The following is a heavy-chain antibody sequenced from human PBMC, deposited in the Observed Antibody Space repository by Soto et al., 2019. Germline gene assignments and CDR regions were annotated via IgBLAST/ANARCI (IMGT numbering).Heavy chain of an antibody. D-gene: IGHD3-9*01. V-gene: IGHV1-3*01. Sequence: ASVKVSCKASGYTFTSYAMHWVRQAPEQRLEWMGWINAGNGNTKYSQKFQGRVTITRDTSASTAYMELSSLRSEDTAVYYCARGTRNYDILTGYYPTSNFDYWGQGTLVTVSS. CDR1: GYTFTSYA. J-gene: IGHJ4*02. CDR3: ARGTRNYDILTGYYPTSNFDY. CDR2: INAGNGNT.